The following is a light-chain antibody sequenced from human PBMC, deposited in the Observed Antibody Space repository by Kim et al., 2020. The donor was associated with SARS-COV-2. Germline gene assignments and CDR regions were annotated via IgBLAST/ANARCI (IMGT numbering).Light chain of an antibody. CDR1: QSISKY. V-gene: IGKV1-39*01. CDR2: AAS. Sequence: DIQMTQSPSSLSASEGDRVTITCRASQSISKYLNWYQQKPGKAPKLLIHAASSLQSGVPSRFSGSGSGTDFTLTISSLQPEDFATYYCQQSNSPPWTFGQGTKVDIK. CDR3: QQSNSPPWT. J-gene: IGKJ1*01.